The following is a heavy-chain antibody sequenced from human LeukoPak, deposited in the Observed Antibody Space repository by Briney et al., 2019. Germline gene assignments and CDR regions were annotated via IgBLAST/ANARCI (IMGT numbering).Heavy chain of an antibody. CDR1: GGSISSSSYY. D-gene: IGHD3-10*01. J-gene: IGHJ4*02. CDR2: IYYSGST. CDR3: ARHSDEHYYGSGSYGY. Sequence: SETLSLTCTVSGGSISSSSYYWGWIRQPPGKGLEWIGSIYYSGSTYYNPSLKSRVTTSVDTSKNQFSLKLSSVTAADTAVYYCARHSDEHYYGSGSYGYWGQGTLVTVSS. V-gene: IGHV4-39*01.